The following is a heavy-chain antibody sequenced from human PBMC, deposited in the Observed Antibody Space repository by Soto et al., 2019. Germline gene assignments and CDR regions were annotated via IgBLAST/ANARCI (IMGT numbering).Heavy chain of an antibody. CDR3: ARDKITGLFDY. Sequence: QVQLQQWGAGLLKPSETLSLTCAVYGGSFSGYYWTWIRQPPGTGLEWIGEINHSGSTNYNPSLKSRVTISVDTSKNQFYLKLTSVTAAATAVYYCARDKITGLFDYWGQGTLVTVSS. CDR2: INHSGST. CDR1: GGSFSGYY. D-gene: IGHD2-8*02. V-gene: IGHV4-34*01. J-gene: IGHJ4*02.